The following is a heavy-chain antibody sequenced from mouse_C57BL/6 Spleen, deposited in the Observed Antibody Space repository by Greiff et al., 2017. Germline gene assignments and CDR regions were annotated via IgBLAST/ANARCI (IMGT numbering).Heavy chain of an antibody. D-gene: IGHD1-1*01. CDR1: GFTFSSYA. CDR3: ARVGYYGSSSSMDY. V-gene: IGHV5-4*03. CDR2: ISDGGSYT. Sequence: DVKLVESGGGLVKPGGSLKLSCAASGFTFSSYAMSWVRQTPEKRLEWVATISDGGSYTYYPDNVKGRFTISRDNAKNNLYLQMSHLKSEDTAMYYCARVGYYGSSSSMDYWGQGTSVTVSS. J-gene: IGHJ4*01.